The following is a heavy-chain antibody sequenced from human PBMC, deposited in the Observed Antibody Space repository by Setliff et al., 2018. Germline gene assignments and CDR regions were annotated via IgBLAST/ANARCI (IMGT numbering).Heavy chain of an antibody. CDR2: FDPEDGET. Sequence: ASVKVSCKVSGYTLTELSMHWVRQAPGKGLEWMGGFDPEDGETIYAQKFQGRVTMTTDTSTSTAYMELRSLRSDDTAVYYCARDQGGDYYDSSGYTTPFDYWGQGTLVTVSS. D-gene: IGHD3-22*01. V-gene: IGHV1-24*01. J-gene: IGHJ4*02. CDR3: ARDQGGDYYDSSGYTTPFDY. CDR1: GYTLTELS.